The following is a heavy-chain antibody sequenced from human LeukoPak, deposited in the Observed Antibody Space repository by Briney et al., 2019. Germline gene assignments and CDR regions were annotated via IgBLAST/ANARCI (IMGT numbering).Heavy chain of an antibody. V-gene: IGHV3-23*01. Sequence: GGSLRLSCAASGFTFSSYAMTWVRQAPGKGLEWVSAISGSGDSTYYADSVKGRFTISRDNSKNTLYLQMNSLRAEDTAVYYCARDDSPKQLGYFQHWGQGTLVTVSS. CDR2: ISGSGDST. D-gene: IGHD6-13*01. J-gene: IGHJ1*01. CDR1: GFTFSSYA. CDR3: ARDDSPKQLGYFQH.